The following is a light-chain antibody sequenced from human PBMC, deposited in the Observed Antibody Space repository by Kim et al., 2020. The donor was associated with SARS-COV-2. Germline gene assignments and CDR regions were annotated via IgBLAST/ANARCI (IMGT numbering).Light chain of an antibody. Sequence: PGKTATITREGANIRTRSVLWYQHQPGQAPVVVIYYDSGRPSGIPGRFSASNSGNTATLTISRVEAGDEADYYCQVWDSRSETQVFGGGTKLTVL. CDR2: YDS. J-gene: IGLJ3*02. CDR3: QVWDSRSETQV. CDR1: NIRTRS. V-gene: IGLV3-21*01.